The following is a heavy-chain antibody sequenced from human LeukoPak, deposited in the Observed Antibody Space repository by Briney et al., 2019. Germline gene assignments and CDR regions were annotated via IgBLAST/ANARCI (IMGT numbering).Heavy chain of an antibody. D-gene: IGHD5-18*01. CDR2: IFNRGST. J-gene: IGHJ4*02. Sequence: SETLSLTCTVSGVSLSSHYWSWIRQSPGKGLEWIGYIFNRGSTNYSPSLKSRVTMSVDASKNQFSLKLSSVTAADTAVYYCARDTAIFEYWGQGTLVSVSS. CDR1: GVSLSSHY. CDR3: ARDTAIFEY. V-gene: IGHV4-59*11.